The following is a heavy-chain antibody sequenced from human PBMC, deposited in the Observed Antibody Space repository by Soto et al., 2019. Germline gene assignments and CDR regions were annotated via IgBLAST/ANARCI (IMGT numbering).Heavy chain of an antibody. Sequence: GASVKVSCKGSGYSFTDYYIHWVRQAPGQGLEWMGWINPNSGGPNYAQKFQGRVTMTRDKVQLGWLRSGDKDAYDCSSSSVRIFGSKGPDSFDIWGQGTMVTVSS. J-gene: IGHJ3*02. V-gene: IGHV1-2*02. CDR1: GYSFTDYY. D-gene: IGHD3-3*01. CDR3: SSSSVRIFGSKGPDSFDI. CDR2: INPNSGGP.